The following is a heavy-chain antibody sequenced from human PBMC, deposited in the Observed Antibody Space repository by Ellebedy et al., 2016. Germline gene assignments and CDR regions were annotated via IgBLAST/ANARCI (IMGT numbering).Heavy chain of an antibody. CDR3: ARGWLAPNY. Sequence: GESLKISCAASGFTFSDHYMTWIRQSPGKGLEWISYISNSGSTISYADSVKGRFTVSRDNAKNLLYLQVNSLTAEDTAVYYCARGWLAPNYWGQGTLVNVSS. CDR1: GFTFSDHY. CDR2: ISNSGSTI. J-gene: IGHJ4*02. D-gene: IGHD6-19*01. V-gene: IGHV3-11*01.